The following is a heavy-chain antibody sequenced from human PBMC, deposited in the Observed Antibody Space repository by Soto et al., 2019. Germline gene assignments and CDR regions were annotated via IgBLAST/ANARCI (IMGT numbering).Heavy chain of an antibody. CDR2: ISSSSSYI. CDR3: ARVTVTTQAFDI. V-gene: IGHV3-21*01. J-gene: IGHJ3*02. CDR1: GFTFSSCG. D-gene: IGHD4-17*01. Sequence: GGSLRLSCAASGFTFSSCGMNWVRQAPGKGLEWVSSISSSSSYIYYADSVKGRFTISRDNAKNSLYLQMNSLRAEDTAVYYCARVTVTTQAFDIWGQGTMVTVSS.